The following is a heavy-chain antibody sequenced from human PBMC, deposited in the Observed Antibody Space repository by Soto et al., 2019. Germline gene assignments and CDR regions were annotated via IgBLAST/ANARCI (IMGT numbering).Heavy chain of an antibody. CDR1: GFTFSSYA. J-gene: IGHJ6*02. Sequence: QVQLVESGGGVVQPGRSLRLSCAASGFTFSSYAMHWVRQAPGKGLEWVAVISYDGSNKYYADSVKGRFTISRDNSKNTLYLQMNSLRAEDTAVYYCASARYCSGGSCYSLIDYYYYGMDVWGQGTTVTVSS. V-gene: IGHV3-30-3*01. CDR2: ISYDGSNK. D-gene: IGHD2-15*01. CDR3: ASARYCSGGSCYSLIDYYYYGMDV.